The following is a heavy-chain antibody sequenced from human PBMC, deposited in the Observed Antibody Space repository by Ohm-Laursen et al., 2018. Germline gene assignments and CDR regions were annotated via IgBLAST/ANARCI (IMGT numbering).Heavy chain of an antibody. CDR1: GGSISSYY. D-gene: IGHD6-19*01. CDR2: IYYSGST. V-gene: IGHV4-59*08. Sequence: GTLSLTCPVSGGSISSYYWTWIRQPPGKGLEWIGYIYYSGSTNYNPSLKSRVTISVDTSKNQFSLKLSSVTAADTAVYYCARQESSGWYPDYRGQGTLVTVSS. J-gene: IGHJ4*02. CDR3: ARQESSGWYPDY.